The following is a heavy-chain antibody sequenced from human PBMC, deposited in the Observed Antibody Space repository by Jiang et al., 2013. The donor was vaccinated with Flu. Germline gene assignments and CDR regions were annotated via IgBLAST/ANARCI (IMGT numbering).Heavy chain of an antibody. V-gene: IGHV4-61*01. CDR2: IYYSGST. CDR1: GGSVSSGSYY. J-gene: IGHJ6*02. CDR3: ARGVSLPFYYYYGMDV. Sequence: GSGLVKPSETLSLTCTVSGGSVSSGSYYWSWIRQPPGKGLEWIGYIYYSGSTNYNPSLKGRVTISVDTSKNQFSLKLSSVTAADTAVYYCARGVSLPFYYYYGMDVWGQGTTVTVSS. D-gene: IGHD2-8*01.